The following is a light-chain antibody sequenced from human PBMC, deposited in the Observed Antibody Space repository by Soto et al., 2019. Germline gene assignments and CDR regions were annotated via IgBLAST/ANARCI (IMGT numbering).Light chain of an antibody. CDR1: QSVSSN. V-gene: IGKV3-15*01. CDR3: QQDNNWPPYT. J-gene: IGKJ2*01. CDR2: GAS. Sequence: EIVMTQSPATLSVSPGERATLSCRASQSVSSNLAWYQQKPGQAPRLLLYGASTRATAIPASLSGSGSGTEFTLTTGSQRSEDFSVYYCQQDNNWPPYTFGQGTKLEIK.